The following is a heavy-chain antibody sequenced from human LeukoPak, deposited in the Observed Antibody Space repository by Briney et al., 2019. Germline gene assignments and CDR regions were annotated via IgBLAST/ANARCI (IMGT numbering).Heavy chain of an antibody. CDR2: MNPNSGNT. D-gene: IGHD5-12*01. V-gene: IGHV1-8*01. J-gene: IGHJ4*02. CDR3: ARGFSGHGGYYFDY. CDR1: GYTFTSYD. Sequence: GASVKVSCKASGYTFTSYDINWVRQATGQGLEWMGWMNPNSGNTGYAQKFQRRVTMTRNTSISTAYMEPSSLRSEDTAVYYCARGFSGHGGYYFDYWGQGTLVTVSS.